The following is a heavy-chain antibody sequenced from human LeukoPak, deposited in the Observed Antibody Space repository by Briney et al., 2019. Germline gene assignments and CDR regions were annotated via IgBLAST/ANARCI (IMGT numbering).Heavy chain of an antibody. CDR1: GYSISSGYY. J-gene: IGHJ4*02. D-gene: IGHD1-1*01. CDR3: ARDPGTINY. Sequence: SETLSLTCTVSGYSISSGYYWGWIRQPPGKGLEWIGSIYHSGSTYYNPSLKSRVTISVDTSRNQFSLKLSSVTAADTAVYYCARDPGTINYWGQGTLVTVSS. CDR2: IYHSGST. V-gene: IGHV4-38-2*02.